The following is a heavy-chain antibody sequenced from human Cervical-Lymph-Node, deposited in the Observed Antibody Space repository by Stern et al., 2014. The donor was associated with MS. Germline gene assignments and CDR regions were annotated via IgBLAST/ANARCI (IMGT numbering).Heavy chain of an antibody. CDR3: ARWRDFKKMDV. V-gene: IGHV3-33*01. Sequence: VQLEESGGGVVQPGRSLRLSCTASGFTFSSHGMHWVRQAPGKGLEWGVVIWYDGSEKDYADYVKGRFTISRANSRNTLYLQMNSLRADDTAVYHCARWRDFKKMDVWGQGTTVTVSS. J-gene: IGHJ6*02. D-gene: IGHD5-24*01. CDR1: GFTFSSHG. CDR2: IWYDGSEK.